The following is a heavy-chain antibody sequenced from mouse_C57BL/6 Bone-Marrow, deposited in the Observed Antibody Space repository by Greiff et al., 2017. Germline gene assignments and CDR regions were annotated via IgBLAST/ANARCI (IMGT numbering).Heavy chain of an antibody. D-gene: IGHD1-1*01. Sequence: EVQLPQSGPELVKPGASVKISCKASGYTFTDYYMNWVKQSHGKSLEWIGDINPNNGGTSYNQKLKGKATLTVDKSSSTAYMELLSLTSEDSAVYYCARDYYGSSWYFYFCGQGTTLTVSA. J-gene: IGHJ2*01. CDR3: ARDYYGSSWYFYF. CDR2: INPNNGGT. V-gene: IGHV1-26*01. CDR1: GYTFTDYY.